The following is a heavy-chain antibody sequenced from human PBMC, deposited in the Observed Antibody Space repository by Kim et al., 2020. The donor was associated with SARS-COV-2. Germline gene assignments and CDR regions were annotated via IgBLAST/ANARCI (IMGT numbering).Heavy chain of an antibody. CDR1: GFTFSSYS. CDR2: ISSSSSYI. V-gene: IGHV3-21*01. J-gene: IGHJ6*02. Sequence: GGSLRLSCAASGFTFSSYSMNWVRQAPGKGLEWVSSISSSSSYIYYEDSVKGRFTISRDNAKNSLYLQMNSLRAEDTAVYYCARDGYSYGYGMDVWGQGTTVTVSS. CDR3: ARDGYSYGYGMDV. D-gene: IGHD5-18*01.